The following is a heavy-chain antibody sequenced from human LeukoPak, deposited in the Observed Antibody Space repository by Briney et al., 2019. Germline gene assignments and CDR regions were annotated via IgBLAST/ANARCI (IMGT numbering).Heavy chain of an antibody. CDR1: GGSISSGGYS. V-gene: IGHV4-30-4*07. D-gene: IGHD3-22*01. CDR3: ARVNPSMIVVVPQVYYYYYMDV. J-gene: IGHJ6*03. Sequence: SETLSLTCAVSGGSISSGGYSWSWIRQPPGKGLEWIGYIYYSGSTYYNPSLKSRVTISLDTSKNQFSLKLSSVTAADTAVYYCARVNPSMIVVVPQVYYYYYMDVWGKGTTVTVSS. CDR2: IYYSGST.